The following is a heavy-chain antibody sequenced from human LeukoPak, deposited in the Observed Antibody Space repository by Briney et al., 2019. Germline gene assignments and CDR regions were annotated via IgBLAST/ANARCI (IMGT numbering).Heavy chain of an antibody. J-gene: IGHJ5*02. D-gene: IGHD5-24*01. Sequence: SVKDSCKASGGTFSSYAISWVRQAPGQGLEWMGRIIPILGIANYAQKFQGRVTITADKSTSTAYMELSSLRSEDTAVYYCGRDEMATIGTWGQGTLVTVSS. CDR1: GGTFSSYA. CDR3: GRDEMATIGT. V-gene: IGHV1-69*04. CDR2: IIPILGIA.